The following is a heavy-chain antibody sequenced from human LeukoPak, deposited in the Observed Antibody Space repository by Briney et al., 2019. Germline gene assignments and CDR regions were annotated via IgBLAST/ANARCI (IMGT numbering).Heavy chain of an antibody. V-gene: IGHV3-30*02. CDR2: IRYGGSNK. CDR1: GFTFSSYG. CDR3: ARDYGTTISEVFDY. D-gene: IGHD3-3*01. J-gene: IGHJ4*02. Sequence: GGSLRLSCAASGFTFSSYGMHRVREAPGPGLEGVTFIRYGGSNKYYAQFVKGRFTISRDNAKNSLYLRMDSLRVEDTALYYCARDYGTTISEVFDYWGQGTLVTVSS.